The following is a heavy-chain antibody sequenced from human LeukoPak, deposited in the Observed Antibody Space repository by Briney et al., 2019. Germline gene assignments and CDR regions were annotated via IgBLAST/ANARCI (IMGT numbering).Heavy chain of an antibody. J-gene: IGHJ4*02. D-gene: IGHD5-12*01. CDR1: GFTFSSYG. CDR3: ARGPSGYHNT. V-gene: IGHV3-30*03. CDR2: ISYDGSNK. Sequence: GRSLRLSCAASGFTFSSYGMHWVRQAPGKGLEWVAVISYDGSNKYYADSVKGRFTISRDNSKNTLYLQMNSLRAEDTAVYYCARGPSGYHNTGGQGTLVTVSS.